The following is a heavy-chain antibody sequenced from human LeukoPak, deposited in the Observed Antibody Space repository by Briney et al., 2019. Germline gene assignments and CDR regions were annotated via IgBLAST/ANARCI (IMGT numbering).Heavy chain of an antibody. D-gene: IGHD6-19*01. J-gene: IGHJ4*02. CDR3: ATGKAVAGLFDY. CDR1: GLTFSDYY. V-gene: IGHV3-11*01. Sequence: PGGSLRLSCAASGLTFSDYYMTWIRQAPGKGLEWISYISSSTRTIYYADSVKGRFTISRDNAKKSLYLQMNSLRAEDTAVYYCATGKAVAGLFDYWGQGTLVTVSS. CDR2: ISSSTRTI.